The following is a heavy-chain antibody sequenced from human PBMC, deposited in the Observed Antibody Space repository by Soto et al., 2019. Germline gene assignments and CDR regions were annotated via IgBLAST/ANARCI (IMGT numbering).Heavy chain of an antibody. Sequence: SETLSLTCTVSGGSISSGGYYWSWIRQHPGKGLEWIGYIYYSGSTYYNPSLKSRATISVDTSKNQFSLKLNSVNAADTADYYCARTSYYDSTGYYNLDVWGPGTTVNVS. J-gene: IGHJ6*02. D-gene: IGHD3-22*01. CDR3: ARTSYYDSTGYYNLDV. CDR1: GGSISSGGYY. CDR2: IYYSGST. V-gene: IGHV4-31*03.